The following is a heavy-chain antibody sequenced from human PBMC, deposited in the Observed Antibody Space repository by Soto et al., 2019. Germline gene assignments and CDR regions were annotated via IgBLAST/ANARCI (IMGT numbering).Heavy chain of an antibody. V-gene: IGHV1-18*01. CDR2: IFVSNGST. CDR3: PSHSLPMVRGIIGSPVDT. J-gene: IGHJ3*02. Sequence: QVLLVQSGAEVKKPGASVRVSCKASGFTFSTYGISWVRQAPGQGLEWMGRIFVSNGSTHYAQNYQVRLTMTTERSTRISYMELRSLRSDDTAVYYCPSHSLPMVRGIIGSPVDTWGQGTMITVSS. CDR1: GFTFSTYG. D-gene: IGHD3-10*01.